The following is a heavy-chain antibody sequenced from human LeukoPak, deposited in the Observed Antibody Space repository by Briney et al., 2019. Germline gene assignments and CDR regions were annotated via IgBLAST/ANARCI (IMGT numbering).Heavy chain of an antibody. J-gene: IGHJ4*02. Sequence: SGPTLVKPTQTLTLTRTLSGLPLSTSGVGVGWIRQPPGKALEWLALIYWDDDKRYSPSLKSRLTITKGTSKDPVVLTMTNIDPVGTATCYCAHRLSWIVDYWGQGTLVTVSS. CDR3: AHRLSWIVDY. CDR1: GLPLSTSGVG. D-gene: IGHD2-2*03. CDR2: IYWDDDK. V-gene: IGHV2-5*02.